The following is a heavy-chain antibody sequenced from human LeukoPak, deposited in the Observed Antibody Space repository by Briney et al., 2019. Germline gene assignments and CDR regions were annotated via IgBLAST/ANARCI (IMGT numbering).Heavy chain of an antibody. Sequence: AGGSLRLSCAASGFTFSSYGMHWVRQAPGKGLEWVAVISYDGSNKYYADSVKGRFAISRDNSKNTLYLQMNSLRAEDTAVYYCARVPVAGPDYYYYYGMDVWGQGTTVTVSS. D-gene: IGHD6-19*01. CDR2: ISYDGSNK. V-gene: IGHV3-30*03. J-gene: IGHJ6*02. CDR3: ARVPVAGPDYYYYYGMDV. CDR1: GFTFSSYG.